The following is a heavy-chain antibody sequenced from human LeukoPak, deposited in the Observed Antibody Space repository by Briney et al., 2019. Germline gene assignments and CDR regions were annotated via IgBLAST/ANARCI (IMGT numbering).Heavy chain of an antibody. CDR2: ISPSNGNT. CDR1: GYTFTSYS. J-gene: IGHJ4*02. CDR3: ARDSGWELQQYYFDY. V-gene: IGHV1-18*01. Sequence: ASVKASCKASGYTFTSYSISWVRQAPGQGLEWMGWISPSNGNTNYAQKLQDRVTMTTDTSTRTVYMELRSLKSDDTAVYYCARDSGWELQQYYFDYWGQGTLVTVSS. D-gene: IGHD1-7*01.